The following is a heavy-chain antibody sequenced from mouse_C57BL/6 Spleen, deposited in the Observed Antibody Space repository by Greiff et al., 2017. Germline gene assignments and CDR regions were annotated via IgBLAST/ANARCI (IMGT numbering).Heavy chain of an antibody. V-gene: IGHV1-69*01. D-gene: IGHD1-2*01. Sequence: VQLQQPGAELVMPGASVKLSCKASGYTFTSYWMHWVKQRPGQGLEWIGEIDPSDSYTNYNQKFKGKSTLTVDKSSSTAYMQLSSLTSEDSAVYYCAHYDGYAMDYWGQGTSVTVSS. CDR1: GYTFTSYW. CDR3: AHYDGYAMDY. J-gene: IGHJ4*01. CDR2: IDPSDSYT.